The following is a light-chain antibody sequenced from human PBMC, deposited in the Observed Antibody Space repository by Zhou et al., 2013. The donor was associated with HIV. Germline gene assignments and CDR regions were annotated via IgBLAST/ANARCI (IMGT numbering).Light chain of an antibody. Sequence: IVLTQSPGTLSLSPGERATLSCRASQSVSSSYLAWYQQKPGQAPRLLIYGASSRATGIPDRFSGSGSGTDFTLTISTLEPGDFAVYYCQQRANWPLTFGGGTKVEI. V-gene: IGKV3D-20*02. CDR2: GAS. CDR3: QQRANWPLT. J-gene: IGKJ4*01. CDR1: QSVSSSY.